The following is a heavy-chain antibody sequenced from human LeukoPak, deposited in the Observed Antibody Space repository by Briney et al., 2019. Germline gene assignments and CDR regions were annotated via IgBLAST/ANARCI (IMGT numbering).Heavy chain of an antibody. D-gene: IGHD2-2*01. CDR3: TTVVYQLTRYFDL. Sequence: GGSLRLSCAASGFSFSTYGLSWVRRAPGKGLEWVGRIKSKTDGGTTDYAAPVKGRFTISRDDSKNTLYLQMNGLKTEDTAVYYCTTVVYQLTRYFDLWGRGTLVTVSS. CDR2: IKSKTDGGTT. V-gene: IGHV3-15*01. J-gene: IGHJ2*01. CDR1: GFSFSTYG.